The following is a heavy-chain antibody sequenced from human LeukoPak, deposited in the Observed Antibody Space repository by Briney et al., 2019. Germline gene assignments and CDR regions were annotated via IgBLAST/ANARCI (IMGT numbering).Heavy chain of an antibody. Sequence: ASVKVSCTASGYTFTSYGISWVRQAPGQGLEWMGWIKPNSGGTNYAQTFQGRVTMTRDTSISTAYMELSRLRSDDTAVYYCARDWASTIGDYWGQGTLVTVSS. V-gene: IGHV1-2*02. CDR2: IKPNSGGT. D-gene: IGHD5/OR15-5a*01. CDR3: ARDWASTIGDY. CDR1: GYTFTSYG. J-gene: IGHJ4*02.